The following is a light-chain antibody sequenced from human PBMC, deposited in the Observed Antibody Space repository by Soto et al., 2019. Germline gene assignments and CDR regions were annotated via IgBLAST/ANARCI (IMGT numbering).Light chain of an antibody. CDR1: TGAVTSDHY. V-gene: IGLV7-46*01. CDR2: DTS. Sequence: QTVVTQEPSLTVSPGGTVTLTCGSSTGAVTSDHYPYWFQQKPGQAPRTLIYDTSYKYSWTPARFSGSLLGGKAALTLSGAQPEDEAEYYCLLSYSGPVIFGGGTKLTVL. J-gene: IGLJ2*01. CDR3: LLSYSGPVI.